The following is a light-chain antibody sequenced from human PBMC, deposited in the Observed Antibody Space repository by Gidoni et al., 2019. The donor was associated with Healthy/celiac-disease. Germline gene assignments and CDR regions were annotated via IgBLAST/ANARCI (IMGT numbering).Light chain of an antibody. Sequence: EFVLTQSPATLSLSPGERATLSCRASQSVSSYLDWYQQKPCQAPRLLIYDASNRATGIPARFSGSGSGTDFTLTISRLETEDFAVYYCQQRSNWPPLTFGGGTKVEIK. CDR3: QQRSNWPPLT. V-gene: IGKV3-11*01. CDR2: DAS. J-gene: IGKJ4*01. CDR1: QSVSSY.